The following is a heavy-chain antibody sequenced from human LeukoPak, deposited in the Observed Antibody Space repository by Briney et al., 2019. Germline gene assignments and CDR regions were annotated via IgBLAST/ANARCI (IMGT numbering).Heavy chain of an antibody. Sequence: SETLSLTCTISGGSISSGSYYWSWIRQPAGKGLEWIGRIYTSGSTNYNPSLKSRVTISVDTSKNQFSLKLSSVTAADTAVYYCAGGGTSTWGYYYYYMDVWGKGTTVTISS. D-gene: IGHD3-16*01. CDR3: AGGGTSTWGYYYYYMDV. CDR1: GGSISSGSYY. CDR2: IYTSGST. J-gene: IGHJ6*03. V-gene: IGHV4-61*02.